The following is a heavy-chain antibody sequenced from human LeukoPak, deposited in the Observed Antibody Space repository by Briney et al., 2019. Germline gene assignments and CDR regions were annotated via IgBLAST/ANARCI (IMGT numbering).Heavy chain of an antibody. V-gene: IGHV4-31*03. J-gene: IGHJ6*02. CDR1: GGSISSGGYY. CDR3: ARDGARLGAYYYGMDV. Sequence: SQALSLTCTVSGGSISSGGYYWSWIRQHPGTGLEWIGYIYYSGNTYYNPSLKSRVTISLDTSKNQFSLKLSSVTAADTAVYYCARDGARLGAYYYGMDVWGQGTTVTVSS. CDR2: IYYSGNT. D-gene: IGHD1-26*01.